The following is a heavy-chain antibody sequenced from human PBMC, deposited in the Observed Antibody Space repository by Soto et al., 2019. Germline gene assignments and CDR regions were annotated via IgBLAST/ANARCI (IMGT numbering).Heavy chain of an antibody. V-gene: IGHV1-46*03. CDR2: INPSGGST. Sequence: QVQLVQSGAEVKKPGASVKVSCKASGYTFTSYYMHWVRQAPGQGLEWRGIINPSGGSTSYAQKFPGRVTMTRDTSTSTVYMELSSLRSEDTAVYYCARDMYDYIWGSYQYYWGQGTLVTVSS. D-gene: IGHD3-16*02. CDR3: ARDMYDYIWGSYQYY. J-gene: IGHJ4*02. CDR1: GYTFTSYY.